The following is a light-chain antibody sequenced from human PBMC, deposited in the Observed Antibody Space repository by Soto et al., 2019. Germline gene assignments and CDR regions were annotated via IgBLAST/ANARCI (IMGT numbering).Light chain of an antibody. CDR3: HQYGSSPQA. V-gene: IGKV3-20*01. CDR2: GAS. J-gene: IGKJ3*01. CDR1: QSVTRSF. Sequence: EIVWTQSPGTLSLSPGERVTLSCRASQSVTRSFLAWYQQKSGQAPRLLIYGASSRATGIPDRFSGSGSGTDFTLTISRLEPEDFAVYYCHQYGSSPQAFGPGTKVDIK.